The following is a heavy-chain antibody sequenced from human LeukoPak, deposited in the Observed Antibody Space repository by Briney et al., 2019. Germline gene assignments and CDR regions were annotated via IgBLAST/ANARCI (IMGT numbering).Heavy chain of an antibody. J-gene: IGHJ6*02. D-gene: IGHD2-15*01. V-gene: IGHV3-48*03. CDR2: ISSSGTTI. CDR1: GITFSSAE. Sequence: SGGSLRLSCVASGITFSSAEMNWVRQAPGKGLEWISYISSSGTTIHYADYVKDRFTVSRENGEHSLYLQMSSLRAEDTAVYYCARDRGIFTRYYYAMDVWGQGTTVTVSS. CDR3: ARDRGIFTRYYYAMDV.